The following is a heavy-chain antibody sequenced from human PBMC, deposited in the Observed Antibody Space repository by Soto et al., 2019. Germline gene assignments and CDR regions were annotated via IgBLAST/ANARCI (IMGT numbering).Heavy chain of an antibody. J-gene: IGHJ5*01. Sequence: SETLSLTCTVSGGSISSSSCHWGWVRQPPGKGLEWIASIKYSGTTYYNPSLKSRLTISVDTSKNQLSLELNSVTAADTAVYYCARSTIAPHLFMSPFASGGKGTLVPVSS. D-gene: IGHD6-13*01. V-gene: IGHV4-39*01. CDR3: ARSTIAPHLFMSPFAS. CDR2: IKYSGTT. CDR1: GGSISSSSCH.